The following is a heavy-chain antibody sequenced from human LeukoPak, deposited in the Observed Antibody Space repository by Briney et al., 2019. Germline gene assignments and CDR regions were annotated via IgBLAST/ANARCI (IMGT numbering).Heavy chain of an antibody. D-gene: IGHD3-10*01. V-gene: IGHV3-74*01. CDR2: INSDGSST. J-gene: IGHJ6*03. Sequence: GGSLRLSCAASGFTFSSYWMHWVRQAPGKGLVWVSRINSDGSSTSYADSVKGRFTISRDNAKNTLYLQMNSLRAEDTALYYCARASTAGYYYYYMDVWGKGTTVTVSS. CDR3: ARASTAGYYYYYMDV. CDR1: GFTFSSYW.